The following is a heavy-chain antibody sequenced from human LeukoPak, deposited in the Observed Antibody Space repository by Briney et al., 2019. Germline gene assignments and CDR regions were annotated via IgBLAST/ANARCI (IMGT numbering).Heavy chain of an antibody. Sequence: PSETLSLTCTVSGGSISISTHYWGWIRQPPGKGLEWIASIHYSGSTYYNPSLKSRVTISIDTSNNQFSLKLHSVTAADTAVYYCAKARSTSHQPTSYNWFDPWGQGTLVTVSS. D-gene: IGHD2-2*01. CDR1: GGSISISTHY. V-gene: IGHV4-39*07. CDR3: AKARSTSHQPTSYNWFDP. J-gene: IGHJ5*02. CDR2: IHYSGST.